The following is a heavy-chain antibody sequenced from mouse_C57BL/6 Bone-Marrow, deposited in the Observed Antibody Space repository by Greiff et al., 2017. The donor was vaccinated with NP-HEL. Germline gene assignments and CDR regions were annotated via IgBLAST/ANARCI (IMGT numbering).Heavy chain of an antibody. CDR2: IYPRDGST. CDR1: GYTFTSYD. Sequence: VKLMESGPELVKPGASVKLSCKASGYTFTSYDINWVKQRPGQGLEWIGWIYPRDGSTKYKEKFKGKATLTVDTSSSTAYMELHSLTSENSAVYFCAREGSPYYYAMDDWGQGTSVTVSS. CDR3: AREGSPYYYAMDD. V-gene: IGHV1-85*01. J-gene: IGHJ4*01. D-gene: IGHD1-1*02.